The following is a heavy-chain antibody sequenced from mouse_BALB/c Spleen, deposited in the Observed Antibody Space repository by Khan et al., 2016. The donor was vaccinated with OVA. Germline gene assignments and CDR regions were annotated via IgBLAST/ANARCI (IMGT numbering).Heavy chain of an antibody. CDR2: ISDGGSYT. V-gene: IGHV5-4*02. CDR3: ARGYYGNPFAY. Sequence: VELVESGGGLVKPGGSLTLSCAASGFTFSDYYMYWVRQTPEKRLEWVATISDGGSYTYYPDSVKGRFTISRDDAKNNLYLQMSSLKSEDTAISYCARGYYGNPFAYWGQGTLVTVSA. J-gene: IGHJ3*01. D-gene: IGHD2-1*01. CDR1: GFTFSDYY.